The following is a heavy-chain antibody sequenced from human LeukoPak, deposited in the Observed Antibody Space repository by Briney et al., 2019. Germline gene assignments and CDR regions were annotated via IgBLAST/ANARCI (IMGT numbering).Heavy chain of an antibody. J-gene: IGHJ4*02. CDR1: GFTFSSHA. V-gene: IGHV3-23*01. CDR2: ISGSDGST. CDR3: AKDRSSGWFMIPDY. Sequence: GGSLRLSCAASGFTFSSHAMSWVRHAPGKGLEWVSVISGSDGSTNYADSVKGRFTISRDNSKNTLYLQMNSLRAEDTAVYYCAKDRSSGWFMIPDYWGQRTLVTVST. D-gene: IGHD6-19*01.